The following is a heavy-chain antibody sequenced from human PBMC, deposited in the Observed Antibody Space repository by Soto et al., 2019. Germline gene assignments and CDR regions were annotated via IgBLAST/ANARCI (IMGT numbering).Heavy chain of an antibody. J-gene: IGHJ6*02. Sequence: LSLTFTVSSGSVSIGSYYLSWIRQPPGKVLEWIGYIYYSGSTNYNPSLKSRVTISVDTSKNQFSLKLSSVTAADTAVYYCARDLRYQLLPYYYYDYGMDVWGQVTTVPVSS. V-gene: IGHV4-61*01. CDR1: SGSVSIGSYY. D-gene: IGHD2-2*01. CDR3: ARDLRYQLLPYYYYDYGMDV. CDR2: IYYSGST.